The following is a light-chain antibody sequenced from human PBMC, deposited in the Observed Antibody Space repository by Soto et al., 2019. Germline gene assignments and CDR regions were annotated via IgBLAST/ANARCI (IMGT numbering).Light chain of an antibody. J-gene: IGLJ3*02. CDR3: ATWDDSVNGPV. CDR2: IDY. CDR1: SSNIGRHI. Sequence: QSVLTQPPSASGTPGQTVSISCFGSSSNIGRHIVHWYLHLPGTAPKLLIYIDYQRPSGVPDRFSGSKSGTSASLAISGLQSDDEADYYCATWDDSVNGPVFGGGTKVTVL. V-gene: IGLV1-44*01.